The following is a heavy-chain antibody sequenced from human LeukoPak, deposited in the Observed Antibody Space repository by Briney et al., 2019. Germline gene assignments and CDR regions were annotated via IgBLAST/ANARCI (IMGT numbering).Heavy chain of an antibody. CDR3: ARGGRITIFGVVPSGGGWFDP. D-gene: IGHD3-3*01. CDR1: GGSISSSNYY. V-gene: IGHV4-61*05. CDR2: IYYSGST. Sequence: SETLSLTCTVSGGSISSSNYYWSWIRQPPGKGLEWIGYIYYSGSTNYNPSLKSRVTISVDTSKNQFSLKLSSVTAADTAVYYCARGGRITIFGVVPSGGGWFDPWGQGTLVTVSS. J-gene: IGHJ5*02.